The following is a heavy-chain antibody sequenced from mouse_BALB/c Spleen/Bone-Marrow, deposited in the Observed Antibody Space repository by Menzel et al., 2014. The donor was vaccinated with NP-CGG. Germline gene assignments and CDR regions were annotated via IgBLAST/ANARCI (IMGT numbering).Heavy chain of an antibody. CDR3: ARGGKNYGNLLDY. CDR2: ISYDGSS. J-gene: IGHJ2*01. D-gene: IGHD2-1*01. V-gene: IGHV3-6*02. Sequence: EVQLQQSGPGLVKPSQSLSLTCSVTGYSITNGYYWNWIRQFPGNKLEWMGYISYDGSSNYNPSLKNRISVTRDTSKNQFFLKLNSVTTEDTATYVCARGGKNYGNLLDYWGQGTTLTVSS. CDR1: GYSITNGYY.